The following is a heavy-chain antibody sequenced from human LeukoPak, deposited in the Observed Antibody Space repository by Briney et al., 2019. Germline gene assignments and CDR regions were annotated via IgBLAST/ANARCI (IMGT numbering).Heavy chain of an antibody. J-gene: IGHJ6*03. D-gene: IGHD6-13*01. Sequence: PSETLSLTCAVSGGSISSSNWWSWVRQPPGKGLEWIGELYHSGSTNYNPSLKSRVTISVDKSKNQFSLKLSSVTAADTAVYYCARVESQVRIAAAGRGYYYYYYMDVWGKGTTVTVSS. CDR3: ARVESQVRIAAAGRGYYYYYYMDV. CDR2: LYHSGST. CDR1: GGSISSSNW. V-gene: IGHV4-4*02.